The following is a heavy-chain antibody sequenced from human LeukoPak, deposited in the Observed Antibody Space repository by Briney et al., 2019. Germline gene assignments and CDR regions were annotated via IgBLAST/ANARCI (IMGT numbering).Heavy chain of an antibody. CDR1: GFTFSSHW. D-gene: IGHD5-18*01. Sequence: GGSLRLSCAVSGFTFSSHWMSWVRQAPGKGLEWVANIEQDGSEKYYVDSVKGRFTISRDNAKNSLYLQMNSLRAEDTAVYYCARGSYIYGYVFDYWGQGTLVTVSS. CDR3: ARGSYIYGYVFDY. J-gene: IGHJ4*02. V-gene: IGHV3-7*01. CDR2: IEQDGSEK.